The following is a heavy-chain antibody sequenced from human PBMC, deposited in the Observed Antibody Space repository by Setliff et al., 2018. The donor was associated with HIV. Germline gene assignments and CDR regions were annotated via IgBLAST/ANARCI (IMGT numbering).Heavy chain of an antibody. Sequence: SETLSLTCDVSGYSISSGYYWGWVRQPPGKGLEWIANIYHNGNTHYNPSVKSRVTISVDTSKNQFSLKLRSVTAADTAVYYCARRPPYWGFDFWGQGTRVTVS. CDR2: IYHNGNT. J-gene: IGHJ4*02. V-gene: IGHV4-38-2*01. D-gene: IGHD3-16*01. CDR3: ARRPPYWGFDF. CDR1: GYSISSGYY.